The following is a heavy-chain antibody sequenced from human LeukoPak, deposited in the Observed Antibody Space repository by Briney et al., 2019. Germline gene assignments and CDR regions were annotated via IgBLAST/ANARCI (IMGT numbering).Heavy chain of an antibody. CDR3: ARDSTDYYDSSGYYGALDS. CDR2: ISSRSDYI. Sequence: SGGSLRLSCAASGFTFSSSTMNWVRQAPGKGLEWVSIISSRSDYIYYADSVKGRFTISRDNAQNSLYLQMHSLRAEDTAVYYCARDSTDYYDSSGYYGALDSWGQGTLVTVSS. D-gene: IGHD3-22*01. V-gene: IGHV3-21*01. J-gene: IGHJ4*02. CDR1: GFTFSSST.